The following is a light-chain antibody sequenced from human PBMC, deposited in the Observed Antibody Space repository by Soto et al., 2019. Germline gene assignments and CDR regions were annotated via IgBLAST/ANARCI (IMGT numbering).Light chain of an antibody. J-gene: IGKJ4*01. CDR3: QQRSNWFS. CDR2: DAS. Sequence: EIVLTQSPATLSLSPGERATLSCRASQSVSSYLAWYQQKPGQAPRLLIYDASNRATGIPARFSGSGSETDFTLTISSLEPEDFAVYYCQQRSNWFSFGGGTKVEIK. CDR1: QSVSSY. V-gene: IGKV3-11*01.